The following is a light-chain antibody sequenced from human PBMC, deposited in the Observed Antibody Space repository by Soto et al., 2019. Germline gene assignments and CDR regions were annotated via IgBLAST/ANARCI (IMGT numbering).Light chain of an antibody. V-gene: IGKV3-11*01. CDR3: QQRSNWPPLIS. J-gene: IGKJ5*01. Sequence: EIVMTQSPATLSVSPGERATLSCRASQSVSSNLAWYQQKPGQAPRLLIYDASNRATGIPARFSDSGSGTDFTLTISSLEPEDFAVYYCQQRSNWPPLISFGQGTRLEIK. CDR1: QSVSSN. CDR2: DAS.